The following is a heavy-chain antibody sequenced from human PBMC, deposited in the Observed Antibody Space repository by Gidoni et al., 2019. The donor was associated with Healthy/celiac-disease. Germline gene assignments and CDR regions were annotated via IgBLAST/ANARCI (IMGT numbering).Heavy chain of an antibody. D-gene: IGHD3-10*01. CDR1: GFTFSSYA. J-gene: IGHJ4*02. CDR2: ISYDGSNK. V-gene: IGHV3-30-3*01. Sequence: QVQLVESGGGVVQPGRSLRLSCAASGFTFSSYAMHWVRQAPGKGLEWVAVISYDGSNKYYADSVKGRFTISRDNSKNTLYLQMNSLRAEDTAVYYCARDMDRGVILDYWGQGTLVTVSS. CDR3: ARDMDRGVILDY.